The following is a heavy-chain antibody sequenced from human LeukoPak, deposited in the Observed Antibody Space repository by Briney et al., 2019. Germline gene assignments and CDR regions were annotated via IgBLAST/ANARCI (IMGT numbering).Heavy chain of an antibody. CDR1: GYTFTGYY. D-gene: IGHD2-15*01. CDR2: IIPIFGTA. Sequence: ASVKVSCKASGYTFTGYYMHWVRQAPGQGPEWMGGIIPIFGTANYAQKFQGRVTITTDESTSTAYMELSSLRSEDTAVYYCAASHYYSGGSCYYVYWGQGTLVTVSS. V-gene: IGHV1-69*05. CDR3: AASHYYSGGSCYYVY. J-gene: IGHJ4*02.